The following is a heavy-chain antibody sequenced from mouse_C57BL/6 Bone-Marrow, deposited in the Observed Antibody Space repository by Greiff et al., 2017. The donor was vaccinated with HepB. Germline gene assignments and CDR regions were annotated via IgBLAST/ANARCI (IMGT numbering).Heavy chain of an antibody. CDR2: IYPENGDT. CDR1: GFNINDDY. J-gene: IGHJ4*01. CDR3: TTCEGFLYAMDY. Sequence: EVQLQQSGAELVRPGASVKLSCTASGFNINDDYMHWVKQRPEQGLEWIGWIYPENGDTEYASKFQGKATITADTSSNTAYLQLSSLTSEDTAVYYCTTCEGFLYAMDYWGQGTSVTVSS. V-gene: IGHV14-4*01.